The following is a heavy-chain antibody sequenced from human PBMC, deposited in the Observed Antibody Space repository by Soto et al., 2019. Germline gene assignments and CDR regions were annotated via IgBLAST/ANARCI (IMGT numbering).Heavy chain of an antibody. CDR3: ARQPRAAPFDD. J-gene: IGHJ4*02. V-gene: IGHV4-39*01. Sequence: SETLSLTCTVSGDSISSRIHYWGWLRHPPRKGLEWIGNIFYSGTTYYNPSLKNRITISVDTSKSQFSLRLSSVTAADTAVYYCARQPRAAPFDDWGQGTLGTVSS. CDR1: GDSISSRIHY. D-gene: IGHD6-13*01. CDR2: IFYSGTT.